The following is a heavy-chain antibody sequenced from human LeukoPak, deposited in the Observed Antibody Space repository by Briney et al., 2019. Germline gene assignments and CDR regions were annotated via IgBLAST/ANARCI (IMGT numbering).Heavy chain of an antibody. Sequence: SETLSLTCTVSCRSISCCYGCWIRQPAGKGLEWIGRIYTSGSTNYNPSLKSRVTMSVDTSKNQFSLKLSSVTAADTAVYYCARGDVDKTMVTAGAFDMWGQGTMVTVSS. CDR3: ARGDVDKTMVTAGAFDM. J-gene: IGHJ3*02. V-gene: IGHV4-4*07. CDR2: IYTSGST. D-gene: IGHD5-18*01. CDR1: CRSISCCY.